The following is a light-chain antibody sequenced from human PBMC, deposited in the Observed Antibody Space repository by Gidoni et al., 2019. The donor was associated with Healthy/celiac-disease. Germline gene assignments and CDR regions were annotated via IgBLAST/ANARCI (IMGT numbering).Light chain of an antibody. J-gene: IGKJ3*01. CDR3: QQYDNLPVT. CDR2: DAS. Sequence: DIQMTQSPSSLSASVGDRVTITCQASQDISNYLNWYQQKPGKAPKLLIYDASNLETGVPSRLSGSGSGKDFTVTISSLQPEDIATYYCQQYDNLPVTFGPGTKVDIK. CDR1: QDISNY. V-gene: IGKV1-33*01.